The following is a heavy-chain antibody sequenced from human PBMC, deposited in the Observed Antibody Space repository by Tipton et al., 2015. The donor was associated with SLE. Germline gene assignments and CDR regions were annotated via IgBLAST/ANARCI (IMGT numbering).Heavy chain of an antibody. Sequence: TLSLTCTVSGGSISSGSYYWSWIRQPAGKGLEWIGYIYTSGSTNYNPSLKSRVTISVDTSKNQFSLKLSSVTAADTAVYYCARDGRSGTVSYGVLVYWGQGTLVTVSS. J-gene: IGHJ4*02. V-gene: IGHV4-61*09. CDR1: GGSISSGSYY. CDR3: ARDGRSGTVSYGVLVY. D-gene: IGHD1-26*01. CDR2: IYTSGST.